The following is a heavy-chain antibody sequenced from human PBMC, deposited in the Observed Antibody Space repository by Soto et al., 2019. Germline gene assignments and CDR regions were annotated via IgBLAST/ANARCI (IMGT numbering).Heavy chain of an antibody. D-gene: IGHD3-3*01. CDR1: GFTFSTYA. J-gene: IGHJ5*02. V-gene: IGHV3-23*01. CDR3: XXXPHYXFWXGYSNWFDP. CDR2: ISGSGGNT. Sequence: EVQLLASGGGLVQPGGSLRLSCAASGFTFSTYAMSWVRQAPGKGLEWVSGISGSGGNTYYADSVKGRFTISRDNSKNXXYXXXXXLXXXXXXXXXXXXXPHYXFWXGYSNWFDPWGQGTLVTVSS.